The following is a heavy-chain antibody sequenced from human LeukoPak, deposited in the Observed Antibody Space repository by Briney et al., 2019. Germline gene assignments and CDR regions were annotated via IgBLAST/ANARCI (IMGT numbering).Heavy chain of an antibody. CDR1: GGSISSYY. CDR3: ARGEYGSSGYYYGY. D-gene: IGHD3-22*01. Sequence: SETLSLTCTVSGGSISSYYWIWIRQPAGKGLEWIGRIYTRGSTNYNPSLKSRVTMSVDTSRSPFSLKLSSVPAADTAVYYCARGEYGSSGYYYGYWGQGTLVTVSS. CDR2: IYTRGST. J-gene: IGHJ4*02. V-gene: IGHV4-4*07.